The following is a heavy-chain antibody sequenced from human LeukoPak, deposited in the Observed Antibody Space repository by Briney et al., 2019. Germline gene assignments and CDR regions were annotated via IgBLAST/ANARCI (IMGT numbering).Heavy chain of an antibody. CDR3: ARVRGEWGSSFIYEPYYYYYMDV. J-gene: IGHJ6*03. Sequence: GGSLRLSCAASGFTVSSNYMSWVRQAPGKGLEWVSVIYSGGSTYYADSVKGRFTISRDNSKNTLYLQMNSLRAEDTAVYYCARVRGEWGSSFIYEPYYYYYMDVWGKGTTVTISS. CDR1: GFTVSSNY. V-gene: IGHV3-53*01. CDR2: IYSGGST. D-gene: IGHD6-13*01.